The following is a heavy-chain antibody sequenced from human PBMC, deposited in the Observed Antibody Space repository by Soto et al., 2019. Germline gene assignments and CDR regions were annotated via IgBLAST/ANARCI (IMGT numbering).Heavy chain of an antibody. V-gene: IGHV3-23*01. CDR1: GFTFSSYA. Sequence: PGGSLRLSCAASGFTFSSYAMSWVRQAPGKGLEWVSSISRSGNSTYSADSVRGRFTISRDNSKNTLYLQMNSLRAEDTAVYYCAKDAKILDWLPTSYYFDFWGQGALVTVSS. CDR3: AKDAKILDWLPTSYYFDF. CDR2: ISRSGNST. D-gene: IGHD3-9*01. J-gene: IGHJ4*02.